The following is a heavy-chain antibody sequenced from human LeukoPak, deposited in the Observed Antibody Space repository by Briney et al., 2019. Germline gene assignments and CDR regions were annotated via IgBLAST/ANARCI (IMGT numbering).Heavy chain of an antibody. CDR1: GFTVSTNY. CDR3: ARDRGTYYYGMDV. D-gene: IGHD3-10*01. J-gene: IGHJ6*02. Sequence: GGSLRLSCAASGFTVSTNYMSWVRQAPGKGLEWVSVIYSGGSTYYADSVKGRFTISRDTSKNILYLQMNSLRAEDTAVYYCARDRGTYYYGMDVWGQGTTVTVSS. CDR2: IYSGGST. V-gene: IGHV3-53*01.